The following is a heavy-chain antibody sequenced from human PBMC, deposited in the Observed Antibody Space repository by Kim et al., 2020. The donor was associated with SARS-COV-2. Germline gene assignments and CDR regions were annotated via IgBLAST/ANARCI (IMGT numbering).Heavy chain of an antibody. V-gene: IGHV3-72*01. D-gene: IGHD3-22*01. CDR2: TSNKANSYTT. J-gene: IGHJ6*02. Sequence: GGSLRLSCAASGFTFSDHYMDWVRQAPGKGLEWVGRTSNKANSYTTEYAASVKCRFTISRDDSKNSLYLQMNSLKTEDTVVYYCARDSKYYYDSSGYRYYYYGMDVWGQGTTVTVSS. CDR1: GFTFSDHY. CDR3: ARDSKYYYDSSGYRYYYYGMDV.